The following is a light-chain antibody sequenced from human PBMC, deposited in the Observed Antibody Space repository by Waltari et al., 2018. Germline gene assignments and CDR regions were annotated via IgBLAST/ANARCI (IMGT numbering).Light chain of an antibody. J-gene: IGLJ1*01. CDR2: YDS. CDR3: QVWDANTDPGV. CDR1: NIESKS. V-gene: IGLV3-21*01. Sequence: SYVLTQPPSVAVAPGETARVTCGGNNIESKSVHWYQQKPGQARVLVISYDSDRPSGIPERVSGSNSGDTATLTISRGDAWDETDYYCQVWDANTDPGVFGTGTEVTVL.